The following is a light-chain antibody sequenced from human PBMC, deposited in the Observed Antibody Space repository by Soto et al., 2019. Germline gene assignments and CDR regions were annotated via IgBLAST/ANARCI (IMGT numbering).Light chain of an antibody. V-gene: IGKV1-9*01. CDR2: DAS. CDR3: LQVNSYPYS. Sequence: IQMTQSPSSLSASVGDRVTITCRASQGISSYVAWYQQKVGKAPRLLIYDASTLQSGVPSRFSGSGSGTDFTLTISSLQTEDFATYYCLQVNSYPYSFGQGTKLEIK. J-gene: IGKJ2*01. CDR1: QGISSY.